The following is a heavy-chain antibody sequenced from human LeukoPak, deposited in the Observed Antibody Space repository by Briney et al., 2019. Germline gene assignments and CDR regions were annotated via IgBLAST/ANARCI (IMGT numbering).Heavy chain of an antibody. CDR1: GYTFTGYY. J-gene: IGHJ4*02. CDR3: ARDSSGFNYYFDY. Sequence: ASVKVSCKASGYTFTGYYMHWVRQVPGQGLEWMGWINPNGGGTTYAQKFQGRVTMTRDTSIYTAYMELSRLRSDDTAVYYCARDSSGFNYYFDYWGQGTLVTVSS. D-gene: IGHD6-19*01. CDR2: INPNGGGT. V-gene: IGHV1-2*02.